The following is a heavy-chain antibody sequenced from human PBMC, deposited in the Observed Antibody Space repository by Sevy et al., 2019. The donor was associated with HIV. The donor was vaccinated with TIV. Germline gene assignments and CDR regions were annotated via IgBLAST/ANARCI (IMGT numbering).Heavy chain of an antibody. CDR3: ARVDDYGDYGTGFDY. J-gene: IGHJ4*02. Sequence: GGSLRLSCAASGFTFSSYSMNWVRQAPGKGLEWVSYISSSSSTIYYADSVKGRFTISRDNAKNSLYLQMNSLRDEDTAVYYCARVDDYGDYGTGFDYWGQGTLVTVSS. V-gene: IGHV3-48*02. D-gene: IGHD4-17*01. CDR1: GFTFSSYS. CDR2: ISSSSSTI.